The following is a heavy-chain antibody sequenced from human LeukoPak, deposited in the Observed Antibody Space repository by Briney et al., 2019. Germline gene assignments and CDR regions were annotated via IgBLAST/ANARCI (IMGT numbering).Heavy chain of an antibody. CDR2: INSDGSST. V-gene: IGHV3-74*01. Sequence: PGGSLRLSCAASGFTFSSYWMHWVRQAPGKGLAWVSRINSDGSSTSYADSVKGRFTISRDNSKNTLYLQMNSLRAEDTALYYCAKDRKPQIAAAPLRYWGQGTLVTVSS. CDR3: AKDRKPQIAAAPLRY. CDR1: GFTFSSYW. D-gene: IGHD6-13*01. J-gene: IGHJ4*02.